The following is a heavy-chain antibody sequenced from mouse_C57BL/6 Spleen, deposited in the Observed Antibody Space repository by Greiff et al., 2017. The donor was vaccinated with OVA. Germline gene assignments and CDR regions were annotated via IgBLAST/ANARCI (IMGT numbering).Heavy chain of an antibody. J-gene: IGHJ1*03. CDR1: GYTFTDYE. CDR2: IDPETGGT. V-gene: IGHV1-15*01. CDR3: RGGGGGGGGNYWYFDV. D-gene: IGHD2-1*01. Sequence: QVQLQQSGAELVRPGASVTLSCKASGYTFTDYEMHWVKQTPVHGLEWIGAIDPETGGTAYNQKFKGKAILTADKSSSTAYMELRSLTSEDSAVYYWRGGGGGGGGNYWYFDVWGTGTTVTVSS.